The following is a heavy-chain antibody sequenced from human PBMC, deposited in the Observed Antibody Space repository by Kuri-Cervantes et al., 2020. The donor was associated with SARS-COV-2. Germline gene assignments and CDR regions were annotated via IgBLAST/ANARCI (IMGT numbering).Heavy chain of an antibody. Sequence: GGSLRLSCAASGFTFSSYGMHWVRQAPGKGLEWVAVIWYDGSNKYYADSVKGRFTISRDNSNNTLYLQMNSLRGEDTAVYYCAKLFGVVVAGTLDYWGQGTLVTVSS. D-gene: IGHD2-15*01. CDR2: IWYDGSNK. V-gene: IGHV3-33*06. J-gene: IGHJ4*02. CDR1: GFTFSSYG. CDR3: AKLFGVVVAGTLDY.